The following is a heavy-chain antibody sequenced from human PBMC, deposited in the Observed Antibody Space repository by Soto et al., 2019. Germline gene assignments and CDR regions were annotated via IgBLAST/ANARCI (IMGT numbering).Heavy chain of an antibody. CDR1: GGSVSSGSYY. CDR2: IYYSGST. CDR3: ARDQDISDYYYGMDV. J-gene: IGHJ6*02. V-gene: IGHV4-61*01. Sequence: QVQLQESGPGLVKPSETLSLTCTVSGGSVSSGSYYWSWIRQPPGKGLEWIGYIYYSGSTNYNPSRKSRVTISVDTSKNQFSLKLSSVTAADTAVYYCARDQDISDYYYGMDVWGQGTTVTVSS. D-gene: IGHD3-9*01.